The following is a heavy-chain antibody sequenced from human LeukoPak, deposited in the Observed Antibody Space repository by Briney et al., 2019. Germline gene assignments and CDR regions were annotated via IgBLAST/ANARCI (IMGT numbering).Heavy chain of an antibody. J-gene: IGHJ4*02. CDR3: ARLRRYGGSWAFDY. CDR2: IYSGGST. Sequence: GGSLRLSCAASGFTVSSNYMSWVRQAPGKGLEWVSVIYSGGSTYYADSVKGRFTISRDNSKNTLYLQMNSLRAEDTAVYYCARLRRYGGSWAFDYWGQGTLVTVSS. V-gene: IGHV3-66*04. D-gene: IGHD4-23*01. CDR1: GFTVSSNY.